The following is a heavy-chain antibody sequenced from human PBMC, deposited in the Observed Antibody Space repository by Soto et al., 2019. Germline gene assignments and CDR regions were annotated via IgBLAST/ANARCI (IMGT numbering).Heavy chain of an antibody. Sequence: GGSLRLSCAASGFTFSSYAMGWVRQAPGKGLDWVSVISGSGGITYSADSVKGRFTISRDNSKNILYLQMNSLRSEDTAVYFCARPLRDRNYYYGMAVWGQGTTVTVSS. CDR2: ISGSGGIT. CDR1: GFTFSSYA. D-gene: IGHD3-22*01. CDR3: ARPLRDRNYYYGMAV. J-gene: IGHJ6*02. V-gene: IGHV3-23*01.